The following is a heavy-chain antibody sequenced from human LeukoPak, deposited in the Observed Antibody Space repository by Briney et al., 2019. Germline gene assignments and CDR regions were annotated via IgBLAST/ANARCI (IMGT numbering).Heavy chain of an antibody. V-gene: IGHV3-74*01. CDR2: INSDGSST. J-gene: IGHJ5*02. Sequence: GGSLRLSCAASGFTFSSYSMNWVRQAPGKGLVWVSRINSDGSSTTYVDSVKGRFTISRDNAKNTLYLQMNSLRAEDTAVYYCATQSSGCPYHWGQGTLVTVSS. D-gene: IGHD6-19*01. CDR1: GFTFSSYS. CDR3: ATQSSGCPYH.